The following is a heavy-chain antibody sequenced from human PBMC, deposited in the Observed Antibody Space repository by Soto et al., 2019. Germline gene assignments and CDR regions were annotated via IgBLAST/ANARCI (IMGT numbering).Heavy chain of an antibody. J-gene: IGHJ6*04. CDR3: AKDHMATILAHHYVMDV. CDR2: ISYDGSNK. V-gene: IGHV3-30*18. D-gene: IGHD5-12*01. CDR1: GFTFSSYG. Sequence: GGSLRLSCAASGFTFSSYGMHWVRQAPGKGLEWVAVISYDGSNKYYADSVKGRFTISRDNSKNTLYLQMNSLRAEDTAVYYCAKDHMATILAHHYVMDVWGKGTTVIVSS.